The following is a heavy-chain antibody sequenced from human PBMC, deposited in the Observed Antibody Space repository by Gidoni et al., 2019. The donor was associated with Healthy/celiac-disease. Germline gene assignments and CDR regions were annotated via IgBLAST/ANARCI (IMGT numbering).Heavy chain of an antibody. CDR3: ARVGQRYGGNSMGY. D-gene: IGHD4-17*01. J-gene: IGHJ4*02. CDR2: INHSGST. V-gene: IGHV4-34*01. CDR1: GWSFSGYY. Sequence: QVQLQQWGAGLLKPSETLSLTCAVYGWSFSGYYWSWIRQPPGKGLEWIGEINHSGSTNYNPSLKSRVTISVDTSKNQFSLKLSSVTAADTAVYYCARVGQRYGGNSMGYWGQGTLVTVSS.